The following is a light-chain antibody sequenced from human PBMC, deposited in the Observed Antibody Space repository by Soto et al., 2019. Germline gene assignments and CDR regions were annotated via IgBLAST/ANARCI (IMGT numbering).Light chain of an antibody. CDR2: EDT. CDR3: CSYATGATWV. CDR1: SSDVGGSKL. V-gene: IGLV2-23*01. Sequence: QSALTQPRSVSGSPGQSVTLSCTGTSSDVGGSKLVSWYHHHPGKAPKLIIYEDTKRPSGVSTRFSGSKSGNTASLTISGLQAEDEADYSCCSYATGATWVFGGGTKLTVL. J-gene: IGLJ3*02.